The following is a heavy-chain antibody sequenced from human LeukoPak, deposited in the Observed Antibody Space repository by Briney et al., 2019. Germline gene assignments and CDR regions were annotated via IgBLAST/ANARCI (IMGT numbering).Heavy chain of an antibody. CDR2: IYYRGST. CDR1: GGSFISDIYY. CDR3: ARLLPIAAAGGHYFDY. J-gene: IGHJ4*02. V-gene: IGHV4-39*01. Sequence: SETLSLTCNVSGGSFISDIYYWGWVRQPPGKGLEWIASIYYRGSTYYNQSLKSRVTISVDTSKKQFSLKVTSVTAAGTAVYYCARLLPIAAAGGHYFDYWGQGTLVTVSS. D-gene: IGHD6-13*01.